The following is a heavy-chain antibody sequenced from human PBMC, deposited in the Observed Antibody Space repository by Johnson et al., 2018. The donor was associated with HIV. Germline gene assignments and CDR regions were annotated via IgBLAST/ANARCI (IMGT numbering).Heavy chain of an antibody. J-gene: IGHJ3*01. V-gene: IGHV3-30*02. Sequence: QVQLVESGGGVVRPGGSLRLSCAASGFRFDDYGLSWVRQAPGKGLEWVAFIRYDGSNKYYADSVKGRFTISRDNSKNTLYLQMSSLRAEDTAVYYCAKGRGYDYDALDFWGQGTMVTVSS. D-gene: IGHD5-12*01. CDR2: IRYDGSNK. CDR1: GFRFDDYG. CDR3: AKGRGYDYDALDF.